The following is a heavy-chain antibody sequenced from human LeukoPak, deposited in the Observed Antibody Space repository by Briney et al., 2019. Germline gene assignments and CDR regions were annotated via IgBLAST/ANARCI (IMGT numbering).Heavy chain of an antibody. V-gene: IGHV4-38-2*01. Sequence: SETLSLTCAVSDFSIRNGYYWGWIRQPPGKGLEWIGSIYHRVSTSYNPSLKSRVTISVDTSKNQFSLKLTSVTAADTAVYYCARQIYSGSYPVFDYWGQGMLVTVSS. CDR2: IYHRVST. J-gene: IGHJ4*02. CDR3: ARQIYSGSYPVFDY. D-gene: IGHD1-26*01. CDR1: DFSIRNGYY.